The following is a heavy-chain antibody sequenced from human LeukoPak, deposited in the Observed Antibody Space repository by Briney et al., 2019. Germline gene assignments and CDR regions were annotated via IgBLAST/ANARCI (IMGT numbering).Heavy chain of an antibody. J-gene: IGHJ4*02. Sequence: GGSLRLSCAASGFTFSSYEMNWVRQAPGKGLEWVSYISSFSGTINYADSVKGRFTISRDNAKNSLYLQMNSLRAEDTAVYYCARDQGGVGYWGQGTLVTVSS. V-gene: IGHV3-48*01. CDR2: ISSFSGTI. CDR1: GFTFSSYE. CDR3: ARDQGGVGY. D-gene: IGHD3-16*01.